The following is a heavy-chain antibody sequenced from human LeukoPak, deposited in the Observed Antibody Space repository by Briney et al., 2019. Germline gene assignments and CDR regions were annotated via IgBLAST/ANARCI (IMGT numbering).Heavy chain of an antibody. CDR2: INTNTGNP. D-gene: IGHD2-2*01. Sequence: GASVKVSCKASGYTFTSYGISWVRQAPGQGLEWMGWINTNTGNPTYAQGFTGRFVFSLDTSVSTAYLQISSLKAEDTAVYYCARVGVPAAMRGWFDPWGQGTLVTVSS. V-gene: IGHV7-4-1*02. CDR1: GYTFTSYG. CDR3: ARVGVPAAMRGWFDP. J-gene: IGHJ5*02.